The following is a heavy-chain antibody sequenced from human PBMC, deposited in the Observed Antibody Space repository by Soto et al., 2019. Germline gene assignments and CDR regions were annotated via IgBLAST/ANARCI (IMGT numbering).Heavy chain of an antibody. CDR1: GGAISTYH. D-gene: IGHD3-10*01. Sequence: QVQLQESGPGLVKPSETLSLTCVVSGGAISTYHWSWIRQPPGKGLEWIGYIYYTGSTSYNPSLSRRVTTSVDMSKNQCSLMLRSVPAADTAVYYCARGHLMGSPTYYFDYGGQGALVTVSS. J-gene: IGHJ4*02. CDR3: ARGHLMGSPTYYFDY. V-gene: IGHV4-59*08. CDR2: IYYTGST.